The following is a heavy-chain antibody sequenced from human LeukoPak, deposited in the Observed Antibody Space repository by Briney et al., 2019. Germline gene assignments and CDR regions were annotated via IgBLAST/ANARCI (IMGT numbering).Heavy chain of an antibody. CDR3: ARGTGGPWAGAVRYYFDY. CDR1: GGTFSSYA. Sequence: VSVNVSCKASGGTFSSYAISWVRQAPGQGLEWMGWISGYNGNTNYAQKIHGRVTMTTDTSTSTAYMELRSLRSDDTAVYYCARGTGGPWAGAVRYYFDYWGQGTMVTVSS. CDR2: ISGYNGNT. D-gene: IGHD1/OR15-1a*01. V-gene: IGHV1-18*01. J-gene: IGHJ4*02.